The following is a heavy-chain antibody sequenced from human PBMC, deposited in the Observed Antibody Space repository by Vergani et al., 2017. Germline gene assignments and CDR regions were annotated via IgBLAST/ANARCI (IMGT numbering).Heavy chain of an antibody. CDR2: LSTTGGA. CDR1: GVSVTDYN. J-gene: IGHJ5*02. Sequence: QAQLQESGPGLVKPSETLSLTCHVFGVSVTDYNCNWIRQAPGKGLVWIGSLSTTGGATHASHNPSPKSRVSISVDTSKSQFSLRLTSVTAADSAIYYCAGDTHSWQRADRWGQGLLVSVSS. CDR3: AGDTHSWQRADR. V-gene: IGHV4-59*02. D-gene: IGHD6-13*01.